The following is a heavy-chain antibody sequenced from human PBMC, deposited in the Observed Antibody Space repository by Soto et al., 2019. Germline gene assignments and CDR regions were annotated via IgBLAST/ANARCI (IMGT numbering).Heavy chain of an antibody. CDR3: AKDPNYDFWSGYSGSGWFDP. V-gene: IGHV3-21*01. D-gene: IGHD3-3*01. J-gene: IGHJ5*02. Sequence: GGSLRLSCAASGFTFSSYSMNWVRQTPGRGLEWVSSISGSSSNMYYADSVKGRFTISRDNAKNSLYLQMNSLRAEDTAVYYCAKDPNYDFWSGYSGSGWFDPWGQGTLVTVSS. CDR2: ISGSSSNM. CDR1: GFTFSSYS.